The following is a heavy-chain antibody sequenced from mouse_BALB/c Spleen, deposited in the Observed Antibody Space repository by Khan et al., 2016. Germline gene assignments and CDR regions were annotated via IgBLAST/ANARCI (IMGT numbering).Heavy chain of an antibody. CDR3: ARSPYDYDVGFAY. V-gene: IGHV14-3*02. D-gene: IGHD2-4*01. CDR1: GFNIKDTY. CDR2: IDPANGNT. Sequence: VQLQQSGAELVKPGASVKLSCTASGFNIKDTYMHWVKQRPEQGLEWIGRIDPANGNTKYDPKFQGKATITADTSSNTADLQLSSLTSEDTAVYYSARSPYDYDVGFAYWGQGTLVTVSA. J-gene: IGHJ3*01.